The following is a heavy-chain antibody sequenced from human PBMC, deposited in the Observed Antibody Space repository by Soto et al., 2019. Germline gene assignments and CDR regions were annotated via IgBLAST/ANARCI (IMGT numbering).Heavy chain of an antibody. J-gene: IGHJ6*03. V-gene: IGHV1-58*02. CDR3: AAGRRYYYYYMDV. CDR1: GFTFTSSA. Sequence: GASVKVSCKASGFTFTSSAMQWVRQARGQRLEWIGWIVVGSGNTNYAQEFQERVTITRDMSTSTAYMELSSLRSEDTAVYCCAAGRRYYYYYMDVWGKGTTVTVSS. CDR2: IVVGSGNT.